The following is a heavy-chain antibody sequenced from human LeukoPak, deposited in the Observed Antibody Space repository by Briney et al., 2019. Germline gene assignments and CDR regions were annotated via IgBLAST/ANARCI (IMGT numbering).Heavy chain of an antibody. V-gene: IGHV3-48*03. CDR3: AREQWELGDWFDP. D-gene: IGHD1-26*01. J-gene: IGHJ5*02. Sequence: GGSLRLSCAASGFTFSSYEMNWVRRAPGKGLGWVSYISSSGSTIYYADSVKGRFTISRDDAKNSLYLQMNSLRAEDTAVYYCAREQWELGDWFDPWGQGTLVTVSS. CDR2: ISSSGSTI. CDR1: GFTFSSYE.